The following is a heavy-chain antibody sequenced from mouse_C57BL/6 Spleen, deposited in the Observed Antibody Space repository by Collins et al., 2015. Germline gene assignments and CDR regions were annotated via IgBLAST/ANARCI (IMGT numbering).Heavy chain of an antibody. V-gene: IGHV7-3*02. J-gene: IGHJ3*01. Sequence: EVKLVESGGGLVQPGGSLRLSCATSGFTFTDYYMSWVRQPPGKALEWLGFIRNKANGYTTEYSASVKGRFTISRDNSQSILYLQMNTLRAEDSATYYCARESLNWSWFAYWGQGTLVTVSA. CDR3: ARESLNWSWFAY. CDR1: GFTFTDYY. D-gene: IGHD4-1*02. CDR2: IRNKANGYTT.